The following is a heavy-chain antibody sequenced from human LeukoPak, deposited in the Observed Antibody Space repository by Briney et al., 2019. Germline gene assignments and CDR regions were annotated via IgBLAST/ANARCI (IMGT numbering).Heavy chain of an antibody. CDR1: GYTFTDYY. J-gene: IGHJ4*02. CDR2: NNPNSGST. Sequence: ASDKVSCKPSGYTFTDYYMHWVRPAPRQGREWMGWNNPNSGSTNYAQKFKGRVTMTRDTSISTAYMELSRLRSDDTAVYYCARVPSTAAMLWGQGTLVTVSS. V-gene: IGHV1-2*02. CDR3: ARVPSTAAML. D-gene: IGHD2-2*01.